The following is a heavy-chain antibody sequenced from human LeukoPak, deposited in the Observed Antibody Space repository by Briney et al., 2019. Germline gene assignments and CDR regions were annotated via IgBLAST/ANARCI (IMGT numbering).Heavy chain of an antibody. CDR3: ARRAMAGTGFDY. V-gene: IGHV4-59*01. Sequence: PSETLSLTCAVSGGSNSNYYWSWIRQPPGKGLEWIGYISYSGSTNYNPSLKSRVTISVDTSKNQFSLKLSSVTAADTAVYYCARRAMAGTGFDYWGQGTLVTVSS. D-gene: IGHD6-19*01. CDR1: GGSNSNYY. J-gene: IGHJ4*02. CDR2: ISYSGST.